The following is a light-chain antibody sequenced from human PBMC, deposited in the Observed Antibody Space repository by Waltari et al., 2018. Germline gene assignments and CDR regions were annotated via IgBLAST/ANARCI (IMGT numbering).Light chain of an antibody. V-gene: IGKV3-20*01. CDR2: GTS. CDR3: QQYGSSPYT. Sequence: IVLTQSPATLSLSPGERTTLSCRASQSVSSSYLAWCKKKPGQAPRLLIYGTSSRASGIPDRFSGSGSGADFTLTISRLEPEDFAVYYCQQYGSSPYTFGQGTKLEIK. CDR1: QSVSSSY. J-gene: IGKJ2*01.